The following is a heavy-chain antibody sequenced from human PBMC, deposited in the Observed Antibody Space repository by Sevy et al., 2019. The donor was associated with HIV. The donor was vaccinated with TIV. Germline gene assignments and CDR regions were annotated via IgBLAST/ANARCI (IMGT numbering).Heavy chain of an antibody. CDR3: AKDELTVTSYYYYGMDV. CDR2: ISNSGTNI. CDR1: GFRFSSYE. J-gene: IGHJ6*02. V-gene: IGHV3-48*03. D-gene: IGHD4-17*01. Sequence: GGSLRLSCAASGFRFSSYEMNWVRQAPGKGLEWVASISNSGTNIYYSDSVRGRFTISRDTAKNSLYLQMNSLRAEDTAVYYCAKDELTVTSYYYYGMDVWGQGTTVTVSS.